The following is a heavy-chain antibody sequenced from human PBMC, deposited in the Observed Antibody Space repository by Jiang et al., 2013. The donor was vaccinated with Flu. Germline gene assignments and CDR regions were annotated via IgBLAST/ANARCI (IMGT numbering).Heavy chain of an antibody. CDR3: ARAASGAGYCSSTSCYGMDV. CDR1: GYTFTSYG. J-gene: IGHJ6*02. CDR2: ISAYNGNT. V-gene: IGHV1-18*01. D-gene: IGHD2-2*01. Sequence: GAEVKKPGASVKVSCKASGYTFTSYGISWVRQAPGQGLEWMGWISAYNGNTNYAQKLQGRVTMTTDTSTSTAYMELRSLRSDDTAVYYCARAASGAGYCSSTSCYGMDVWGQGTTVTVSS.